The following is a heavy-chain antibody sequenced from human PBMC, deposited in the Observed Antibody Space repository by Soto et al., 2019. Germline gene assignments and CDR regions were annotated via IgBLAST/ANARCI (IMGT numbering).Heavy chain of an antibody. CDR1: GYTFITYG. Sequence: QVQLVQSGAEVKKPGASVKVSCKASGYTFITYGISWVRQAPGQGLEWMGWISPNSGDTKYAQNLQGRVTMTTDTSTSTAYLELRGLRSDDTAVYYCARGKRGYDILTDYDYWGQGTLVTVSS. D-gene: IGHD3-9*01. CDR3: ARGKRGYDILTDYDY. CDR2: ISPNSGDT. J-gene: IGHJ4*02. V-gene: IGHV1-18*01.